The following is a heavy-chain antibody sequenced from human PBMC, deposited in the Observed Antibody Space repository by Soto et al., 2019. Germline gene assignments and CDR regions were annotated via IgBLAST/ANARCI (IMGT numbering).Heavy chain of an antibody. CDR1: GGSISSTSYY. Sequence: QLQLQESGPGLVKPSETLSLTCTVSGGSISSTSYYWGWIRQPPGKGLEWIGSMYYSGSTYYNPSLKSRVTISGDTSKNQFSLKLSSVTAADTAVYYCAIPGGPNMYYFDYWGQGTLVTVSS. V-gene: IGHV4-39*01. D-gene: IGHD2-8*02. J-gene: IGHJ4*02. CDR2: MYYSGST. CDR3: AIPGGPNMYYFDY.